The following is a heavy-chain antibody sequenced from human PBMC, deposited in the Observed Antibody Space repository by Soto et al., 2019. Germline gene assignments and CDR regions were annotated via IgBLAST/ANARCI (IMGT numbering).Heavy chain of an antibody. D-gene: IGHD6-6*01. CDR1: GFTFSSYS. CDR3: AKGVAVGFHFGSSTDRGFDP. Sequence: GGSLRLSCAASGFTFSSYSMNWVRQAPGKGLEWVSIISGSGGTTYHADSVKDRFTISRDNSKNTLFLQMNSLRAEDTAVYYCAKGVAVGFHFGSSTDRGFDPWGQGTLVTVSS. V-gene: IGHV3-23*01. CDR2: ISGSGGTT. J-gene: IGHJ5*02.